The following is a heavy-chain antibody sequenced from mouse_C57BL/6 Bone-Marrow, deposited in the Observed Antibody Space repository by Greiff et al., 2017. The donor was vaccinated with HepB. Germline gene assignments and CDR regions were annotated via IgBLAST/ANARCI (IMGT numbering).Heavy chain of an antibody. CDR1: GYTFTSYW. CDR3: ARRGSSGSAWFAY. Sequence: QVQLQQPGAELVKPGASVKMSCKASGYTFTSYWITWVKQRPGQGLEWIGDIYPGSGSTNYNEKFKSKATLTVDTSSSTAYMQLSSLTSEDSAVYYCARRGSSGSAWFAYWGQGTLVTVSA. J-gene: IGHJ3*01. V-gene: IGHV1-55*01. CDR2: IYPGSGST. D-gene: IGHD3-2*02.